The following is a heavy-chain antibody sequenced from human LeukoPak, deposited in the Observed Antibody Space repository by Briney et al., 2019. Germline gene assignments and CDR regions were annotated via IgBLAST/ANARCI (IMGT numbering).Heavy chain of an antibody. Sequence: GGSLRLSCAASGFTFSSYAMHWVRQAPGKGPEWVAVISYDGSNKYYADSVKGRFTISRDNSKNTLYLQMNSLRAEDTAVYYCARELGFGNWGQGTLVTVSS. CDR1: GFTFSSYA. V-gene: IGHV3-30-3*01. J-gene: IGHJ4*02. CDR2: ISYDGSNK. CDR3: ARELGFGN. D-gene: IGHD3-3*01.